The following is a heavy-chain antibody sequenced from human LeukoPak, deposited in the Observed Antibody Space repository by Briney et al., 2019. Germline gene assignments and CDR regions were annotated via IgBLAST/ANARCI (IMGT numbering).Heavy chain of an antibody. V-gene: IGHV4-39*07. J-gene: IGHJ6*03. D-gene: IGHD4-17*01. CDR1: GGSISSSNYY. CDR2: IYYSGNT. Sequence: PSETLSLTCSISGGSISSSNYYWGWFRQPPGKGLEWIASIYYSGNTYYNPSLKSRAITSENTSKNQLSLKLTSVAATVTAVYFCARILETMDYGDYFYYDYYLDDWGKGTRVTVSS. CDR3: ARILETMDYGDYFYYDYYLDD.